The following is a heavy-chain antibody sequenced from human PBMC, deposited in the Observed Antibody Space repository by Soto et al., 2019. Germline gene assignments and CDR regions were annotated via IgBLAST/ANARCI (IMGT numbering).Heavy chain of an antibody. CDR2: ISAHHGNT. CDR3: SRGPLQYYYDSSGYYLYDFDY. J-gene: IGHJ4*02. D-gene: IGHD3-22*01. V-gene: IGHV1-18*01. Sequence: RASVKVSCKPSGYTFTSYGMSWVRQAPRQGREGMGWISAHHGNTNYAQKLHRRDTMSTDTSTSTASMELRSLLSDYTAVYYCSRGPLQYYYDSSGYYLYDFDYWGQGTLVTVSS. CDR1: GYTFTSYG.